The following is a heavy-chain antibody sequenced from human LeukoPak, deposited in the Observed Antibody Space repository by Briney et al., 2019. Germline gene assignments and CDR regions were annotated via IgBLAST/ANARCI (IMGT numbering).Heavy chain of an antibody. CDR3: ARDWGDGAGYDY. CDR2: TYYRSKWYN. V-gene: IGHV6-1*01. CDR1: GVSVSKNSVA. Sequence: PSETLSLTCAISGVSVSKNSVAWNWIRQSPSRGLEWLGRTYYRSKWYNDYAVSVKSRITINPDTSKNQFSLHLKSVTPEDTAVYYCARDWGDGAGYDYWGQGTLVTVSS. D-gene: IGHD3-16*01. J-gene: IGHJ4*02.